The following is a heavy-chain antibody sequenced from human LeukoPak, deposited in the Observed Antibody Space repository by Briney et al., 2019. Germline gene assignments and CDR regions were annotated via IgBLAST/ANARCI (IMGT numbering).Heavy chain of an antibody. CDR3: ARDSPRSAFDI. CDR2: ISSSSSYI. CDR1: GFTFSSYA. J-gene: IGHJ3*02. Sequence: GGSLRLSCAASGFTFSSYAIQWVRQAPGKGLEWVSSISSSSSYIYYADSVKGRFTISRDNAKNSLYLQMNSLRAEDTAVYYCARDSPRSAFDIWGQGTMVTVSS. V-gene: IGHV3-21*01.